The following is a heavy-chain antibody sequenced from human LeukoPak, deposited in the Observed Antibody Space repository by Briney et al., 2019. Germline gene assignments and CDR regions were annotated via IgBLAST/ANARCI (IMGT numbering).Heavy chain of an antibody. CDR3: ARVGVLRFLEWLLLNDY. D-gene: IGHD3-3*01. Sequence: GSLRLSCAASGFTFSSYSMNWVRQAPGKGLEWVSSISSSSSYIYYADSVKGRFTISRDNAKNSLYLQMNSLRAEDTAVYYCARVGVLRFLEWLLLNDYWGQGTLVTVSS. CDR1: GFTFSSYS. J-gene: IGHJ4*02. V-gene: IGHV3-21*01. CDR2: ISSSSSYI.